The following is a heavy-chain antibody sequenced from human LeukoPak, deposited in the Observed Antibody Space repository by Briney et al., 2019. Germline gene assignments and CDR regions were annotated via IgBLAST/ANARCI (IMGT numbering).Heavy chain of an antibody. Sequence: GGSLRLSCAASGFTFSTYAMHWVRQAPGKGLEYVSAITGNGGSTYYADSVKGRFTISRDNSKNTLYLQMGSLRTEDMAVYYCARIWQWLALDYRGQGTLVTVSS. CDR2: ITGNGGST. D-gene: IGHD6-19*01. J-gene: IGHJ4*02. CDR1: GFTFSTYA. CDR3: ARIWQWLALDY. V-gene: IGHV3-64*02.